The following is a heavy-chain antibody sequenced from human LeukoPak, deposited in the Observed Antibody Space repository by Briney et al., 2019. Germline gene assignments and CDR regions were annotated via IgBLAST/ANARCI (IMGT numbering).Heavy chain of an antibody. CDR2: IYHSGST. J-gene: IGHJ4*02. V-gene: IGHV4-30-2*01. D-gene: IGHD3-10*01. CDR1: GGSISSGGYS. Sequence: SQTLSLTCAVSGGSISSGGYSWSWIRQPPGKGLEWIGYIYHSGSTYYNPSLKSRVTISVDRSKNQFSLKLSSVTAADTAVYYCARGSTTVRGVIITTPHFDYWGQGTLVTVSS. CDR3: ARGSTTVRGVIITTPHFDY.